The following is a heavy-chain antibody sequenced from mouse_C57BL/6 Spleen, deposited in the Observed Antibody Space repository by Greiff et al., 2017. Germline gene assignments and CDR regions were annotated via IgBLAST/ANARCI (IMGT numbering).Heavy chain of an antibody. CDR1: GFTFSNYW. D-gene: IGHD1-1*01. Sequence: EVQLQESGGGLVQPGGSMKLSCVASGFTFSNYWMNWVRQSPEKGLEWVAKIRLKSDHYATHYAESVNGRFTISRDDSKSSGDLRINNLRAEDTGSDYCPGHYYYGSSYGYFDVWGTGTTVTVSS. V-gene: IGHV6-3*01. CDR2: IRLKSDHYAT. CDR3: PGHYYYGSSYGYFDV. J-gene: IGHJ1*03.